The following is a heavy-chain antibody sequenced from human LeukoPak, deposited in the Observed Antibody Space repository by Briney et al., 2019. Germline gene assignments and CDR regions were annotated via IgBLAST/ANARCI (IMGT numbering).Heavy chain of an antibody. CDR2: ISASGAST. J-gene: IGHJ4*02. V-gene: IGHV3-23*01. CDR1: GFTFNSYA. CDR3: AKTYRDYFDS. Sequence: PGGSLRLSCAGSGFTFNSYAMNWVRQAPGKGLEWVSTISASGASTFYADSAKGRFTISRDNSKNTVSLQVNSLRVEDTAIYYCAKTYRDYFDSWGLGTLVTVSS. D-gene: IGHD5-18*01.